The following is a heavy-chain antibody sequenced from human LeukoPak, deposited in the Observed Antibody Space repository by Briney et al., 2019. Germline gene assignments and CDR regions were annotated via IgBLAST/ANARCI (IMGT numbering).Heavy chain of an antibody. CDR3: ARITYDFWSGYYMPDDP. Sequence: GASVKVSCKASGYTFTNYGISWVRQAPGQGLEWMGWISIYNGNTDYAQKLRGRVTMTTDTSTSTAYMELRSLGSDDTAVYYCARITYDFWSGYYMPDDPWGQGTLVTASS. CDR1: GYTFTNYG. J-gene: IGHJ5*02. D-gene: IGHD3-3*01. CDR2: ISIYNGNT. V-gene: IGHV1-18*01.